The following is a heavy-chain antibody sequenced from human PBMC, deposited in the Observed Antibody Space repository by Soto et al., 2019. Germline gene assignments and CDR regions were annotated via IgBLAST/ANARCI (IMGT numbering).Heavy chain of an antibody. J-gene: IGHJ4*02. D-gene: IGHD5-12*01. CDR2: IVVGSGNT. CDR1: GFTFTSSA. V-gene: IGHV1-58*01. CDR3: AAASDIVATIFDY. Sequence: SVKVSCKASGFTFTSSAVQWVRQARGQRLEWIGCIVVGSGNTNYAQKFQERVTITRDMSTSTAYMELSSLRSEDMAVYYCAAASDIVATIFDYWGQGTLVTVSS.